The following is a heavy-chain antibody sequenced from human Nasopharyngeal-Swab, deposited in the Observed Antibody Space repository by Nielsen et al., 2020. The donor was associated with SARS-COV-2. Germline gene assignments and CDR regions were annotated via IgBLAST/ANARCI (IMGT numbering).Heavy chain of an antibody. Sequence: GGSLRLSCAASGFPFLLSLLPLFRQAPGKGLEWVSSISSSSSYIYYADSVKGRFTISRDNAKNSLYLQMNSLRAEDTAVYYCARAPQTTYYYDSSGYSYYFDYWGQGTLVTVSS. J-gene: IGHJ4*02. CDR2: ISSSSSYI. CDR3: ARAPQTTYYYDSSGYSYYFDY. D-gene: IGHD3-22*01. CDR1: GFPFLLSL. V-gene: IGHV3-21*01.